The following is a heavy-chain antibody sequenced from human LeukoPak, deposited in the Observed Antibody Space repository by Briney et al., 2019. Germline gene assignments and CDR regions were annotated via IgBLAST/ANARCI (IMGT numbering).Heavy chain of an antibody. CDR3: ARDSPPHYYGMDV. CDR1: GFTFSSYA. Sequence: GGSLRLSCAASGFTFSSYAMSWVRQAPGKGLEWVSAISGSGGSTYYADSVKGRFTISRDNAKNSLYLQMNSLRAEDTAVYYCARDSPPHYYGMDVWGQGTTVTVSS. J-gene: IGHJ6*02. CDR2: ISGSGGST. V-gene: IGHV3-23*01.